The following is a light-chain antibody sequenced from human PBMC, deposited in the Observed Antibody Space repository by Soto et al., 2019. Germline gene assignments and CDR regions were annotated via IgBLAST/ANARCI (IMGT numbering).Light chain of an antibody. CDR2: GAS. Sequence: EIVLTQSPGTLSLSPGERATLSCRASQSVSFSYLAWYQQKPGQAPRLLIYGASSRATGIPDRFSGSGSGTDFTLTISRLEPEDVALYYCQQYGSSPPITFGQGTRLEIK. V-gene: IGKV3-20*01. J-gene: IGKJ5*01. CDR1: QSVSFSY. CDR3: QQYGSSPPIT.